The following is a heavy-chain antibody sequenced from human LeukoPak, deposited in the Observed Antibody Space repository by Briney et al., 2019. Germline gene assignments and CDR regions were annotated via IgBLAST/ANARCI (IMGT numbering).Heavy chain of an antibody. CDR2: VYSGGST. Sequence: QSSETLSLTCAVYGGSFSGYYWSWIRQPPGKGLEWLSVVYSGGSTYYADSVKGRFTISRDNSKNTVHLQMNSLRAEDTAVYYCARNPGNWGEVYYFDHWGQGTLVTVSS. J-gene: IGHJ4*02. D-gene: IGHD7-27*01. CDR1: GGSFSGYY. CDR3: ARNPGNWGEVYYFDH. V-gene: IGHV3-53*01.